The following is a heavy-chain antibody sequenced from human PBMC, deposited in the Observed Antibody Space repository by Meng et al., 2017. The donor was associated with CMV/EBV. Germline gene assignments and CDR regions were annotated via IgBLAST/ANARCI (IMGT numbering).Heavy chain of an antibody. D-gene: IGHD3-3*01. J-gene: IGHJ5*02. CDR3: ARRVGRYDFWSGYYPDNWFDP. V-gene: IGHV4-39*01. CDR1: SSYD. Sequence: SSYDGGWIRQAQGKGLEWIGSNYYRGSTYYNPSLKNRVTISVNTSKNQFSLKLSSVTAADTAVYYCARRVGRYDFWSGYYPDNWFDPWGQGTLVTVSS. CDR2: NYYRGST.